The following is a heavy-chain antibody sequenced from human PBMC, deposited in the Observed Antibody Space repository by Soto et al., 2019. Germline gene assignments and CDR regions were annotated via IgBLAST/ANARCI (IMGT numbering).Heavy chain of an antibody. CDR3: AMVDVYVTPSPQDV. V-gene: IGHV1-18*01. CDR2: INTYNGNT. J-gene: IGHJ6*02. CDR1: GYTFTRYG. Sequence: QVQLVQSGAEVKNPGASVKVSCKASGYTFTRYGIGWARQAPGQGLEWMGWINTYNGNTNYAQNVQGRVTLTTDTAPSTAYMEPRSLRSNDTAIYYCAMVDVYVTPSPQDVWGQGTTVIVSS. D-gene: IGHD3-16*01.